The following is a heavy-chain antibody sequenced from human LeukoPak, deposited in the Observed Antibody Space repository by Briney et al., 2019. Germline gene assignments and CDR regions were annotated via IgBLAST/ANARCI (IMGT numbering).Heavy chain of an antibody. CDR3: AKRRGCSGSSCYSDH. V-gene: IGHV3-23*01. J-gene: IGHJ4*02. CDR1: GFTFSSYA. CDR2: INGIGVNT. D-gene: IGHD2-15*01. Sequence: GGSLRLSCAASGFTFSSYAMSWVRQAPGKGLEWVSTINGIGVNTYYTDSVKGRFTVSRDNSKNTVYLQMNGLRAEDTAVYYCAKRRGCSGSSCYSDHWGQGTLVTVSS.